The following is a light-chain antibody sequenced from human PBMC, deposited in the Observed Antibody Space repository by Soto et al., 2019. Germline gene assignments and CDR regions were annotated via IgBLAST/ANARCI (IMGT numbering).Light chain of an antibody. CDR1: QTFNNY. CDR2: AAS. J-gene: IGKJ2*03. CDR3: QQSYLSLQS. V-gene: IGKV1-39*01. Sequence: DVQMPQSPSSLSASVGDTVTITCRAGQTFNNYLNWYQHKPGKAPKLLIYAASALQTGVPSRFSASASGTDFTLTITNLQPEDCATYYRQQSYLSLQSFGQGTKLQI.